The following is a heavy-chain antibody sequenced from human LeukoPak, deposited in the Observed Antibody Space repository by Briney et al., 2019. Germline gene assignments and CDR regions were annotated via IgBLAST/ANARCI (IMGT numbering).Heavy chain of an antibody. Sequence: GGSLRLSCAASGFTFSSYGMHWVRQAPGKGLEWVAFIRYDGSNKYYADSVKGRFTISRDNSKDTLYLQMNNLRAEDTAVYYCAKDNSWFGELFGTFDYWGQGTLVTVSS. V-gene: IGHV3-30*02. J-gene: IGHJ4*02. CDR2: IRYDGSNK. CDR3: AKDNSWFGELFGTFDY. CDR1: GFTFSSYG. D-gene: IGHD3-10*01.